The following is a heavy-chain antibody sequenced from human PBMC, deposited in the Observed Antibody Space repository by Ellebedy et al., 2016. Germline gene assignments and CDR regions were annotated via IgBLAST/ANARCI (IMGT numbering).Heavy chain of an antibody. Sequence: GGSLRLXXEVSGISLSNYWLTWVRQAPGKGLEWVANIKPDGSETYYVDSVKGRFTISRDNARNSFFFQMNSLRVEDTAVYYCATDRAVDASGNFYHSDDWGQGTLVTVSS. V-gene: IGHV3-7*05. D-gene: IGHD3-10*01. CDR1: GISLSNYW. CDR2: IKPDGSET. CDR3: ATDRAVDASGNFYHSDD. J-gene: IGHJ4*02.